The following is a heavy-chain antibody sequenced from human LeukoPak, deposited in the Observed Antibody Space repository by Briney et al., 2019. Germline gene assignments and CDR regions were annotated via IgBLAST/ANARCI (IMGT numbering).Heavy chain of an antibody. CDR2: IYHSGST. CDR1: GYSISSGYY. CDR3: AREGASGYRPIWAGLYAFDI. V-gene: IGHV4-38-2*02. D-gene: IGHD5-12*01. J-gene: IGHJ3*02. Sequence: SETLSLTCTVSGYSISSGYYWGWIRQPPGKGLEWIGSIYHSGSTYYNPSPKSRVTISVDTSKNQFSLKLSSVTAADTAVYYCAREGASGYRPIWAGLYAFDIWGQGTMVTVSS.